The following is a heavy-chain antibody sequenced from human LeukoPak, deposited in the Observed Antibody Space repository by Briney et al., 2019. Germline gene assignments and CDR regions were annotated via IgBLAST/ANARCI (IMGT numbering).Heavy chain of an antibody. Sequence: GGSLRLSCAASGFTFSSYWMHWVRQAPGKGLVWVSRINSDGSSTSYADSVKGRFTISRDNAKNTLYLQMNSLRAEDTAVYYCARDASDFWSDYFSHNWFDPWGQGTLVTVSS. CDR1: GFTFSSYW. J-gene: IGHJ5*02. CDR3: ARDASDFWSDYFSHNWFDP. V-gene: IGHV3-74*01. CDR2: INSDGSST. D-gene: IGHD3-3*01.